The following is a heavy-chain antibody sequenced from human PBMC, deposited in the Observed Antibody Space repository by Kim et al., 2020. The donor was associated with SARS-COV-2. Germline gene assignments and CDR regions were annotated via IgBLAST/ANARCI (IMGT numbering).Heavy chain of an antibody. CDR2: INAGNGNT. Sequence: ASVKVSCKASGYTFTSYAMHWVRQAPGQRLEWMGWINAGNGNTKYSQKFQGRVTITRDTSASTAYMELSSLRSEDTAVYYCARGPSIAAAGRFLGYWGQGTLVTVSS. V-gene: IGHV1-3*01. J-gene: IGHJ4*02. D-gene: IGHD6-13*01. CDR1: GYTFTSYA. CDR3: ARGPSIAAAGRFLGY.